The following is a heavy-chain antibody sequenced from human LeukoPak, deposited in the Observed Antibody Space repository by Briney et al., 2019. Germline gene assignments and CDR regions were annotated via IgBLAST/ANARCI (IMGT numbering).Heavy chain of an antibody. V-gene: IGHV1-69*01. CDR2: IIPIFGTA. D-gene: IGHD7-27*01. Sequence: SVTVSCTASGGTFSSYAISWVRQAPGQGLEWMGGIIPIFGTANYAQKFQGRVTITADESTSTAYMELSSLRSEDTAVYYCARGPPNWGYDYWGPGTLVTVSS. CDR1: GGTFSSYA. CDR3: ARGPPNWGYDY. J-gene: IGHJ4*02.